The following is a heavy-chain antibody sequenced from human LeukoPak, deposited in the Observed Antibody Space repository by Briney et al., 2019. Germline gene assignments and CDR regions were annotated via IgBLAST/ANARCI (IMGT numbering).Heavy chain of an antibody. CDR2: ISSISSHI. D-gene: IGHD2-2*01. CDR1: GFTFSTYT. CDR3: ASSPPYCSSTNCYANY. V-gene: IGHV3-21*01. Sequence: GGSLRLSCAASGFTFSTYTMNWVRQAPGQGLEWVSSISSISSHIFYADSVKDRFTISRDNAKNSLYLQMSSLRAEDTAVYYCASSPPYCSSTNCYANYWGQGTLVTVSS. J-gene: IGHJ4*02.